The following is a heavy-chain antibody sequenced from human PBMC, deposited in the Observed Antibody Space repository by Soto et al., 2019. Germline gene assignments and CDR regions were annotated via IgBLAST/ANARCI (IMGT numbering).Heavy chain of an antibody. CDR3: ARDLSDYSFNWFDP. V-gene: IGHV1-3*01. Sequence: SVKVSCKASGYTCTIYAMHCVLQAPGQRLDWMGWINAGNGNTKYSQKFQGRVTITRDTSASTAYMELSSLRSEDTAVYYCARDLSDYSFNWFDPWGQGTLVTVSS. CDR1: GYTCTIYA. CDR2: INAGNGNT. D-gene: IGHD4-4*01. J-gene: IGHJ5*02.